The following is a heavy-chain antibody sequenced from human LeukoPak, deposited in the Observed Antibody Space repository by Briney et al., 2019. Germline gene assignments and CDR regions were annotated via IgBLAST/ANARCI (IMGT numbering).Heavy chain of an antibody. CDR3: ANGYSYGPDY. D-gene: IGHD5-18*01. CDR1: RFTFSIFA. V-gene: IGHV3-30*02. CDR2: IRYDGSNK. J-gene: IGHJ4*02. Sequence: GGSLRLSCAASRFTFSIFAMNWVRQAPGKGLEWVTFIRYDGSNKYYADSVKGRFTISRDNSKNTLYLQMNSLRAEDTAVYYCANGYSYGPDYWGQGTLVTVSS.